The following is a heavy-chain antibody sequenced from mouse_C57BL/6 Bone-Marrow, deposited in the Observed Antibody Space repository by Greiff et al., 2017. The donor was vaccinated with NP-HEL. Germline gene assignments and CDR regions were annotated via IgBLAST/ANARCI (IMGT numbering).Heavy chain of an antibody. Sequence: QVHVKQSGPELVKPGASVKLSCKASGYTFTSYDINWVKQRPGQGLEWIGWIYPRDGSTKYNEKFKGTATLTVDTSSSTAYMELHSLTSEDSAVYFCASRYDYYYWGQGATLTVSS. CDR2: IYPRDGST. J-gene: IGHJ2*01. D-gene: IGHD2-4*01. CDR1: GYTFTSYD. CDR3: ASRYDYYY. V-gene: IGHV1-85*01.